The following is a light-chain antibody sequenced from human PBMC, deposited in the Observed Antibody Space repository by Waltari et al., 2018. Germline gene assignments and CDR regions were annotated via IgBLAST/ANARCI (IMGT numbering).Light chain of an antibody. Sequence: ELVMTQSPATLSVSQGERVTLSCRASQSVSSNLAWYQQKPGQAPRVLIYAASTRATGIPARFSGSGSGTEFTLTISSLQSEDFAVYYCQQYNNWPPMYTFGQGTKLEIK. CDR3: QQYNNWPPMYT. CDR2: AAS. V-gene: IGKV3-15*01. J-gene: IGKJ2*01. CDR1: QSVSSN.